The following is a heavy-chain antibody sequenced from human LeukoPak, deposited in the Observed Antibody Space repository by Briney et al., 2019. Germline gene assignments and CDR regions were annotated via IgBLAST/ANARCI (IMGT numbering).Heavy chain of an antibody. CDR1: GFTFSDYY. CDR2: ISGSGGST. CDR3: ATDYDPHAYFDY. V-gene: IGHV3-23*01. D-gene: IGHD4-17*01. Sequence: PGGSLRLSCAASGFTFSDYYMSWIRQAPGKGLEWVSAISGSGGSTYYADSVKGRFTISRDNSKNTLYLQMNSLRAEDTAVYYCATDYDPHAYFDYWGQGTLVTVSS. J-gene: IGHJ4*02.